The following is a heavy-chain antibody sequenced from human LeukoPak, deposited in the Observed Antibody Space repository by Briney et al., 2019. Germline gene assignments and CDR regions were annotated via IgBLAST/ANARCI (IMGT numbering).Heavy chain of an antibody. CDR2: IYYSGST. D-gene: IGHD3-16*01. V-gene: IGHV4-39*02. CDR3: ARDRRYASSNYYYYYMDV. CDR1: GGSISSSSYY. Sequence: KPSETLSLTCTVSGGSISSSSYYWGWIRQPPGKGLEWIGSIYYSGSTYYNPSLKSRVTISVDTSKNQFSLKLSSVTAADTAVYYCARDRRYASSNYYYYYMDVWGKGTTVTVSS. J-gene: IGHJ6*03.